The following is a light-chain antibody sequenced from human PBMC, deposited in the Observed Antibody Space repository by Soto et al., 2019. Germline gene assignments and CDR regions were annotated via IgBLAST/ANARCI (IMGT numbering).Light chain of an antibody. J-gene: IGKJ5*01. CDR2: GAS. V-gene: IGKV3-20*01. CDR3: QHYQSGHPIT. Sequence: EILLTQSPYTLSLSPGERATLSCRAAQSVGTRLAWYQHKTGQAPRLLISGASSRATGIPDRFTGSGSETSFTLTISRLEPEDFALYYCQHYQSGHPITFGQGTRLEI. CDR1: QSVGTR.